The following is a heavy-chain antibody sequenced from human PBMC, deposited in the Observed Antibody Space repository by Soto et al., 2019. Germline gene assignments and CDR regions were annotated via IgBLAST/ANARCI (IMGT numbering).Heavy chain of an antibody. Sequence: QVTLKESGPVLVKPTETLTLTCTVSGFSLSSSRMGVSWIRQPAGKALAWLAHIFSNDQKSYSTSLESRLTISRDTSNSEVVLTMTNMDPVDTATYFCARFVAGIPGTIRGFDHWGQGTLVTVSS. D-gene: IGHD1-20*01. J-gene: IGHJ4*02. CDR3: ARFVAGIPGTIRGFDH. V-gene: IGHV2-26*01. CDR2: IFSNDQK. CDR1: GFSLSSSRMG.